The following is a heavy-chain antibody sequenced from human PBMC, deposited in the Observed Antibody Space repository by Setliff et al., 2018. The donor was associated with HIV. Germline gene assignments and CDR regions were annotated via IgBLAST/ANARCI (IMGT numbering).Heavy chain of an antibody. V-gene: IGHV3-48*03. J-gene: IGHJ4*02. CDR1: GFTFSRYG. D-gene: IGHD2-8*01. CDR3: WGVYARLWGDRGFDS. CDR2: ISSSGSTI. Sequence: GGSLRLSCAASGFTFSRYGMHWVRQAPGKGLEWVSYISSSGSTIYYPDSVQGRFTISRDNAKNSLYLQMNSLRAEDTAVYYCWGVYARLWGDRGFDSWGQGTLVTVSS.